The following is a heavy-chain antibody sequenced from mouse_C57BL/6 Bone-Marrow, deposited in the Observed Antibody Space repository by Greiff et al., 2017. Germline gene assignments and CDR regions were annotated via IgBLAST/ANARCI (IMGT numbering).Heavy chain of an antibody. CDR3: ARERDYYGSSWAAY. V-gene: IGHV1-64*01. CDR1: GYTFTSYW. D-gene: IGHD1-1*01. CDR2: IHPYSGST. Sequence: QVQLQQPGAELVKPGASVKLSCKASGYTFTSYWMHWVKQRPGQGLEWIGLIHPYSGSTNYNEKFKSKATLTVDKSSSTAYMQLSSLTSEDSAVYYCARERDYYGSSWAAYWGQGTTVTVSA. J-gene: IGHJ2*01.